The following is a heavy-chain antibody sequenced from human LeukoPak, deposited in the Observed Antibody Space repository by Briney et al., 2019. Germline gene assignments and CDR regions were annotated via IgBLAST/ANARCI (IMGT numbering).Heavy chain of an antibody. Sequence: GGSLRLSCAASGFTFTTHWMSWVRQPPGKGLEWVANIKNDGGEKYYVDSVKGRFTISRDNAKNSLFLQMNSLRAEDTAVYYCARVGTAEGTLEDYWGQGTLVTVSS. CDR2: IKNDGGEK. J-gene: IGHJ4*02. D-gene: IGHD6-13*01. CDR1: GFTFTTHW. V-gene: IGHV3-7*01. CDR3: ARVGTAEGTLEDY.